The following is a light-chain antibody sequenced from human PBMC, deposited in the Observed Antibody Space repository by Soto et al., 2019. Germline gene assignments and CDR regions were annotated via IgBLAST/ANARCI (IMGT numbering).Light chain of an antibody. CDR2: DAS. CDR1: QSVNSY. J-gene: IGKJ2*01. V-gene: IGKV3-11*01. CDR3: QQRSNWPLMYT. Sequence: EIVFTQSPATLSLSPGERATLFCRASQSVNSYLAWYQQKPGQAPRLLIYDASNRATGIPARFSGSGSGTDFTLTISSLEPEDFAVYYCQQRSNWPLMYTFGQGTKLEIK.